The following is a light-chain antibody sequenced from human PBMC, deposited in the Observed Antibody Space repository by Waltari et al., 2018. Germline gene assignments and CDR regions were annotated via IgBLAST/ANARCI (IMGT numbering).Light chain of an antibody. CDR1: SSDVGSYNL. CDR3: CSYAGSSTLGV. Sequence: QSALTQPASVSGSPGQSITISCTGTSSDVGSYNLVSWYQQHPGKAPKLMIYEGSKRPSGVSKRFSGSKSGNTASLIISGLQAEDEADYYCCSYAGSSTLGVFGGGTKLTVL. J-gene: IGLJ3*02. V-gene: IGLV2-23*01. CDR2: EGS.